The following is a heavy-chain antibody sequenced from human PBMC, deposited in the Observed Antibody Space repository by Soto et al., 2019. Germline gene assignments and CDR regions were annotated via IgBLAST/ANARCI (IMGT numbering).Heavy chain of an antibody. CDR3: ARGSWGYDYHFDY. Sequence: PSETLSLTCAVYGGSFSAYYWSWIRQPPGKGLEWIGEINHSGGTSYNPSLKSRVTISVDTSKSQFSLKLTSVTAADRAVYYCARGSWGYDYHFDYWGQGTLVTVSS. V-gene: IGHV4-34*01. D-gene: IGHD5-12*01. CDR2: INHSGGT. J-gene: IGHJ4*02. CDR1: GGSFSAYY.